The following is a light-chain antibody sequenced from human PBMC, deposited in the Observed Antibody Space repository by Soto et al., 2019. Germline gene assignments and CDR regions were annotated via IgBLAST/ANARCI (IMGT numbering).Light chain of an antibody. Sequence: QSALTQPPSASESPGQSVTISCTGTTSDVGGYNYVSWYQLHPGKVPKLIISEVNKRPSGVPDRFSGSKSGSTASLTVSGLQAEDEADYFCSSYAGSKNFILFGGGTQLTVL. CDR3: SSYAGSKNFIL. CDR2: EVN. J-gene: IGLJ2*01. V-gene: IGLV2-8*01. CDR1: TSDVGGYNY.